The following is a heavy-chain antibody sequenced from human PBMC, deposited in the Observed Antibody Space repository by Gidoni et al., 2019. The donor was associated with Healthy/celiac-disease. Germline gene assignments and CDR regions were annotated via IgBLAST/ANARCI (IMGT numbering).Heavy chain of an antibody. CDR1: GFTVSSNY. J-gene: IGHJ6*03. Sequence: EVQLVESGGGLIQPGGSLRLSCAASGFTVSSNYMSWVRQAPGKGLEWVSVIYSGGSTYYADSVKGRFTISRDNSKNTLYLQMNSLRAEDTAVYYCARLSNFNWSGPSYTYYYYYMDVWGKGTTVTVSS. CDR2: IYSGGST. V-gene: IGHV3-53*01. CDR3: ARLSNFNWSGPSYTYYYYYMDV. D-gene: IGHD3-9*01.